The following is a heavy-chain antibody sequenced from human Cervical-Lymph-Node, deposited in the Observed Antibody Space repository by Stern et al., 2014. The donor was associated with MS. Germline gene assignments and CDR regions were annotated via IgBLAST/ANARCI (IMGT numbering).Heavy chain of an antibody. V-gene: IGHV1-69*06. D-gene: IGHD5-12*01. Sequence: VHLVESGAEVKKPGSSVKVSCKASGGTFISYAISWVRQAPGQGLEWMGDIDPIFGTTNYAQKFRGRLTITADKYNSTAHTEVSSMRSEDTAVYYCAGPRYSFWGQGALVVVSS. J-gene: IGHJ4*02. CDR2: IDPIFGTT. CDR3: AGPRYSF. CDR1: GGTFISYA.